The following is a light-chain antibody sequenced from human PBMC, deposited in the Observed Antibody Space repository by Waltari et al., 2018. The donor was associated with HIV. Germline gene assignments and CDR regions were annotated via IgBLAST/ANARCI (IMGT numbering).Light chain of an antibody. Sequence: SYELTQPPSVSVSPGQTASITCSGDKLGDKYACWYQRKPGQSPILVIYQGNRRPSGIPGRFSGSNSGNTATLTISGTQAIDEADYYCQAWDSNTGVFGGGTRLTVL. J-gene: IGLJ3*02. CDR1: KLGDKY. CDR3: QAWDSNTGV. CDR2: QGN. V-gene: IGLV3-1*01.